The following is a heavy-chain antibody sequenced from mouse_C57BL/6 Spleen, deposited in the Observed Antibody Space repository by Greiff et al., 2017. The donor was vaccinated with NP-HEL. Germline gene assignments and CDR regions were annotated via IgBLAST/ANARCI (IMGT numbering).Heavy chain of an antibody. J-gene: IGHJ4*01. Sequence: QVQLKQPGAELVRPGSSVKLSCKASGYTFTSYWMDWVKQRPGQGLEWIGNIYPSDSETHYNQKFKDKATLTVDKSSSTAYMQLSSLTSEDSAVYYCARSGSRGYYAMDYWGQGTSVTVSS. V-gene: IGHV1-61*01. D-gene: IGHD1-1*01. CDR2: IYPSDSET. CDR3: ARSGSRGYYAMDY. CDR1: GYTFTSYW.